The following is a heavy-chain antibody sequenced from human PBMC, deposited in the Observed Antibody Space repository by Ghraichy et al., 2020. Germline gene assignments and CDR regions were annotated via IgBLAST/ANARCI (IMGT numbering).Heavy chain of an antibody. J-gene: IGHJ6*03. Sequence: SKTLSLTCTVSGGSISSSSYYWGWIRQPPGKGLEWIGSIYYSGSTYYNPSLKSRVTISVDTSKNQFSLKLSSVTAADTAVYYCARSEWLYYYYMDVWGKGTTVTVSS. D-gene: IGHD3-3*01. CDR3: ARSEWLYYYYMDV. CDR2: IYYSGST. V-gene: IGHV4-39*01. CDR1: GGSISSSSYY.